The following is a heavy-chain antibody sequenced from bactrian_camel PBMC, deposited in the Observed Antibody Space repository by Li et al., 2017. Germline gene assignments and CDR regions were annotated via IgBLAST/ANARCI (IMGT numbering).Heavy chain of an antibody. V-gene: IGHV3S54*01. D-gene: IGHD2*01. CDR1: GSIQRTNC. J-gene: IGHJ4*01. CDR2: TDNGVGTT. Sequence: HVQLVESGGGLVQPGGSLVLSCAASGSIQRTNCMGWFRQAPGKERDWVATDNGVGTTYYGDSVKGRFTISRDNAKSTLYLQLNSLKPEDTALYYCVRDYGNCDWTLGSWGQGTQVTVS. CDR3: VRDYGNCDWTLGS.